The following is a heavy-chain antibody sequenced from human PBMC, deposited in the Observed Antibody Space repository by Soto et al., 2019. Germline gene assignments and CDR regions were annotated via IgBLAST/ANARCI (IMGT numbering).Heavy chain of an antibody. Sequence: VQLLESGGGLVQPGGSLRLSCAASGFTFTSYAMNWVRKAPGKGLEWVSVISGSGGSTYYADSVKGRFTISRDNSKNTLYLQMNSLRAEDTAVYYCAKRTTGWYFDLWGRGTLVTVSS. CDR1: GFTFTSYA. CDR2: ISGSGGST. J-gene: IGHJ2*01. V-gene: IGHV3-23*01. CDR3: AKRTTGWYFDL.